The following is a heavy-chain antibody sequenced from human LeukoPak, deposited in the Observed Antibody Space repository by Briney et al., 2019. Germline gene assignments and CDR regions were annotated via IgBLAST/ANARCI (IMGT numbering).Heavy chain of an antibody. Sequence: GGSLRLSCVASGFTFSSYAMSRVRQAPGKGLEWVSAISGSGGSTYYADSVKGRFTISRDNSKNTLYLQMNSLRAEDTAVYYCAKDRYRLTTVDYWGQGTLVTVSS. V-gene: IGHV3-23*01. D-gene: IGHD4-11*01. CDR2: ISGSGGST. J-gene: IGHJ4*02. CDR3: AKDRYRLTTVDY. CDR1: GFTFSSYA.